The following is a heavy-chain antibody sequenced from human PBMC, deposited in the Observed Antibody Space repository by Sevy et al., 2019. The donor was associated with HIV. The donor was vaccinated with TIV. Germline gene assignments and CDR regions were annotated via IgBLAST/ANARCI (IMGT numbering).Heavy chain of an antibody. J-gene: IGHJ3*01. CDR2: INPYNCGT. Sequence: ASVKVSCKASGYTFTNYYIHYIRQAPGQGLEWMGWINPYNCGTDYVQNFQGKVTMTRVTSISTVYMEVCRLRSDDTAVYYGSRGPNSSSWTGPHDAFDFWGQGTMVTVSS. D-gene: IGHD6-13*01. V-gene: IGHV1-2*02. CDR3: SRGPNSSSWTGPHDAFDF. CDR1: GYTFTNYY.